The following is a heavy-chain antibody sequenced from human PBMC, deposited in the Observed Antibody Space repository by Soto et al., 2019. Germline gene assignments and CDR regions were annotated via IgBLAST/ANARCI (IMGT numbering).Heavy chain of an antibody. Sequence: PGESLKISCKGSGYSFISYWIGWVRQMPGKGLEWMGIIYPGDSDTRYSPSFQGQVTISADKSISTAYLLWSSLKASDTAMYYCARHASAYCGGDCYSAPIDYWGQGTLVTV. J-gene: IGHJ4*02. V-gene: IGHV5-51*01. D-gene: IGHD2-21*02. CDR3: ARHASAYCGGDCYSAPIDY. CDR2: IYPGDSDT. CDR1: GYSFISYW.